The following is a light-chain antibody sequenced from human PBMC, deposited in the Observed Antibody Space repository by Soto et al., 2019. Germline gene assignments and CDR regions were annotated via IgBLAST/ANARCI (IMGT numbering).Light chain of an antibody. CDR2: GAS. V-gene: IGKV3-15*01. CDR1: QSVSSN. CDR3: QQYNSWPPLT. J-gene: IGKJ1*01. Sequence: EIVMTQSPATLSVSPGERATLSCRASQSVSSNLAWYQQKPGQATRLLIYGASTRATGIPARFSGSGSGTEFTLTISSLQSEEFAVYYCQQYNSWPPLTFGQGTKVEIK.